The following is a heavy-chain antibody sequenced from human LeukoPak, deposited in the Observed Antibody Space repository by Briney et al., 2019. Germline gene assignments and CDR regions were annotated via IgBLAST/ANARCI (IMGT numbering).Heavy chain of an antibody. J-gene: IGHJ6*03. CDR3: ARGIYCSSTSCYYYYYYMDV. CDR1: GGSISSYY. CDR2: IYTSGST. Sequence: PSETLSLTCTVSGGSISSYYWSWIRQPAGKGLEWIGRIYTSGSTNYNPSLKSRVTMSVDTSKNQFSLKLSSVTAADTAVHYCARGIYCSSTSCYYYYYYMDVWGKGTTVTVSS. V-gene: IGHV4-4*07. D-gene: IGHD2-2*01.